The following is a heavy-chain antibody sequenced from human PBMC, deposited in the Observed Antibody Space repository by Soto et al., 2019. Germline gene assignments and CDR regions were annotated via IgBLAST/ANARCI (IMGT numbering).Heavy chain of an antibody. Sequence: EVQLVESGGDMVQPGRSLKLSCVGSGYSFEDYSMHWVRQAPGKGLEWVSGISWNGNFTGYADSVKGRFTISRDNAKNSLFLQMRSLSLDDTALYYCVGGSWLDCGQGTLVTVSS. D-gene: IGHD2-15*01. CDR3: VGGSWLD. CDR2: ISWNGNFT. V-gene: IGHV3-9*01. CDR1: GYSFEDYS. J-gene: IGHJ1*01.